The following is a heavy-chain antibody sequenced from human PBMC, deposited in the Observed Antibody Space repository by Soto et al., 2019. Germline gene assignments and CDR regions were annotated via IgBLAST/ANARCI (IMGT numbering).Heavy chain of an antibody. J-gene: IGHJ4*02. CDR1: GFTFSSYA. CDR3: VGEDFDY. Sequence: GGSLRLSCAASGFTFSSYAMHWVRQAPGKGLEWVAVISYDGSNKYYADSVKGRFTISRDNSKNTLYLQMNSLRAEDTAVYFCVGEDFDYWGQGTQVTVSS. CDR2: ISYDGSNK. V-gene: IGHV3-30-3*01.